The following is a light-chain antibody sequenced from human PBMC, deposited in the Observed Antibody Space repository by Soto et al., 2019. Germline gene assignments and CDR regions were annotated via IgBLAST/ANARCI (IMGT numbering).Light chain of an antibody. CDR3: QQYNNWPPT. CDR1: QSVRSN. J-gene: IGKJ1*01. Sequence: EIVMTQAPATMSVSPGERFTLSCRASQSVRSNLAWYQQKPGQAPRLLIYGASTRATGIPARFSGSGSGTGFTLTISSLQSEDFALYYCQQYNNWPPTFGQGTKVE. CDR2: GAS. V-gene: IGKV3-15*01.